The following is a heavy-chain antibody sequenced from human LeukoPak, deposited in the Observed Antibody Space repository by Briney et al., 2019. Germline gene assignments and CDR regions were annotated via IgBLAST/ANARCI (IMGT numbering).Heavy chain of an antibody. CDR2: INPNSGGT. D-gene: IGHD6-6*01. V-gene: IGHV1-2*02. CDR3: ATEPEYSSSR. Sequence: GASVKVSCKASGNTFTVYYIHWVRQAPGQGLEWMGWINPNSGGTDYPQKFQGRVTMTRDTSISTAYMELSSLRPDDTAVYYCATEPEYSSSRWGQGTLVTVSS. CDR1: GNTFTVYY. J-gene: IGHJ4*02.